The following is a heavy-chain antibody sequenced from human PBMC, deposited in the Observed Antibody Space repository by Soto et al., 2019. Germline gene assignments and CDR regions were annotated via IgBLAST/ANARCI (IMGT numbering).Heavy chain of an antibody. J-gene: IGHJ5*02. CDR3: ARDLGELWFGPAPTLSGGWFDP. CDR2: IYYSGST. Sequence: PSETLSLTCTVSGCSISGYSWSWFRQPPGKGLEWIGYIYYSGSTNYIPSLKSRVTIAVDTSKNQFSLKLSSVTAADTAVYYCARDLGELWFGPAPTLSGGWFDPWGQGTLVTVSS. CDR1: GCSISGYS. D-gene: IGHD3-10*01. V-gene: IGHV4-59*01.